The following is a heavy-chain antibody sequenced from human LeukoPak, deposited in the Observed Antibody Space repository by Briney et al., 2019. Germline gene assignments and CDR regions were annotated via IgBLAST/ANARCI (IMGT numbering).Heavy chain of an antibody. V-gene: IGHV4-34*01. CDR2: INHSGST. J-gene: IGHJ4*02. CDR1: GGSFSGYY. D-gene: IGHD3-22*01. CDR3: ARHVPIVVVTYYFDY. Sequence: SETLSLTCAVYGGSFSGYYWSWIRQPPGKGLEWIGEINHSGSTNYNPSLKSRVTISVDTSKNQFSLKLSSVTAADTAVYYCARHVPIVVVTYYFDYWGQGTLVTVSS.